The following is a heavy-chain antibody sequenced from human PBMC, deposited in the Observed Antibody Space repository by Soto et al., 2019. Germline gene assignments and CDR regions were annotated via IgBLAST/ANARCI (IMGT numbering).Heavy chain of an antibody. CDR1: GYTLTELS. CDR2: FDPEDGET. D-gene: IGHD1-26*01. Sequence: ASVKVSCKVSGYTLTELSMHWVRQAPGKGLEWMGGFDPEDGETIYAQKFQGRVTMTEDTSTDTAYMELSSLRSEDTAVYYCATDSLGGSYYNDAFDIWGQGTMVTVSS. V-gene: IGHV1-24*01. J-gene: IGHJ3*02. CDR3: ATDSLGGSYYNDAFDI.